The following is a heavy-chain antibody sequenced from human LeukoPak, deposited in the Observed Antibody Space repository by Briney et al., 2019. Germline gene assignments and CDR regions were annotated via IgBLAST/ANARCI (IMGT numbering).Heavy chain of an antibody. CDR1: GGSISSYY. D-gene: IGHD1-26*01. Sequence: SETLSLTCTVSGGSISSYYWGWIRQPPGKGLEWIGSIYYSGSTYYNPSLKSRVTISVDTSKNQFSLKLSSVTAADTAVYYCARDQATIILGYFDYWGQGTLVTVSS. J-gene: IGHJ4*02. V-gene: IGHV4-39*07. CDR3: ARDQATIILGYFDY. CDR2: IYYSGST.